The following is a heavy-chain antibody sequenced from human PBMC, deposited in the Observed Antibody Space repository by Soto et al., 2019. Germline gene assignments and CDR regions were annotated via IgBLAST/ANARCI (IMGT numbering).Heavy chain of an antibody. Sequence: QVQLVQSGAEVKKPGSSVKVSCKASGGTFSSYTISWVRQAPGQGLEWMGRIIPILGIANYAQKFQGRVTITADKSTSTAYMDLSSLRSEATDVYYGASDSYGAGANSFDPWGQGTLFTVSS. V-gene: IGHV1-69*02. D-gene: IGHD3-10*01. CDR2: IIPILGIA. CDR3: ASDSYGAGANSFDP. CDR1: GGTFSSYT. J-gene: IGHJ5*02.